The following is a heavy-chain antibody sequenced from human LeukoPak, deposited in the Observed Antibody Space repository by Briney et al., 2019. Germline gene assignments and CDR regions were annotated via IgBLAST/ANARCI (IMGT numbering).Heavy chain of an antibody. CDR2: INHSGST. CDR1: GGSFSGYY. D-gene: IGHD6-13*01. Sequence: SETLSLTCAVYGGSFSGYYWSWIRQPPGKGLEWIGEINHSGSTNYNPSLKSRVNISVDTSKNQFSLKLISVTAADTAVYYCARARSGSSSWYGKNTRGKFDYWGQGTLVTVSS. CDR3: ARARSGSSSWYGKNTRGKFDY. V-gene: IGHV4-34*01. J-gene: IGHJ4*02.